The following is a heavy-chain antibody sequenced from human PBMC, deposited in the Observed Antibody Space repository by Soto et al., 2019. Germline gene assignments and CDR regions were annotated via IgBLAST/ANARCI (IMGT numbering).Heavy chain of an antibody. CDR1: GFTFSSYS. CDR3: ARGGGDYYFYY. D-gene: IGHD2-21*02. CDR2: ISSSSSTI. J-gene: IGHJ4*02. Sequence: EVQLVESGGGLVQPGGSLRLSCAASGFTFSSYSMNWVRQAPGKGLEWVSYISSSSSTIYYADSVKGRFTISRDNAKNSLYLQMNSLRAEDTAVYYCARGGGDYYFYYWGQGTLVTVSS. V-gene: IGHV3-48*01.